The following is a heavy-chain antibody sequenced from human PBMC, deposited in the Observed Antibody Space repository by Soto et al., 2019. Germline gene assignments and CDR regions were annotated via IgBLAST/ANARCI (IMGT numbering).Heavy chain of an antibody. J-gene: IGHJ4*02. V-gene: IGHV1-8*01. CDR2: MNPNSGNT. Sequence: ASVKVSCKASGYTFTSYDINWVRQATGQGLEWMGWMNPNSGNTGYAQKFQGRVTMTRNTSISTAHMELSSLRSEDTAVYYCARGYYDISRFDYWGQGTLVNVSS. CDR1: GYTFTSYD. D-gene: IGHD3-9*01. CDR3: ARGYYDISRFDY.